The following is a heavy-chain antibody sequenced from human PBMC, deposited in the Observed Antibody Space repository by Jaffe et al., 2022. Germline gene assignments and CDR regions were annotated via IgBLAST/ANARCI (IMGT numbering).Heavy chain of an antibody. CDR3: AREGELRYFDWPIFGGVKYYFDY. CDR2: IYWDDDK. Sequence: QITLKESGPTLVKPTQTLTLTCTFSGFSLSTSGVGVGWIRQPPGKALEWLALIYWDDDKRYSPSLKSRLTITKDTSKNQVVLTMTNMDPVDTATYYCAREGELRYFDWPIFGGVKYYFDYWGQGTLVTVSS. J-gene: IGHJ4*02. CDR1: GFSLSTSGVG. D-gene: IGHD3-9*01. V-gene: IGHV2-5*02.